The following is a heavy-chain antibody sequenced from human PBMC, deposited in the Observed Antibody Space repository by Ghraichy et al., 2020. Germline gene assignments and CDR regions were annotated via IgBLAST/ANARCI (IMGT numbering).Heavy chain of an antibody. CDR3: STSPRADRGKY. CDR1: GLTFSSYW. CDR2: IKTDGSTT. Sequence: GGSLRLACAASGLTFSSYWMHWVRQAPGKGLEWVSHIKTDGSTTNYADSVRGRFTISRDNAKNTLYLQMNSLRADDTAVYYCSTSPRADRGKYWGQGTLVTVAP. D-gene: IGHD3-10*01. J-gene: IGHJ4*02. V-gene: IGHV3-74*01.